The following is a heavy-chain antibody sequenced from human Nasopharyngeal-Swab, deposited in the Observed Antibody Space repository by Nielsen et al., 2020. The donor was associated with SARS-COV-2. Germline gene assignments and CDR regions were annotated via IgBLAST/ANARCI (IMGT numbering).Heavy chain of an antibody. V-gene: IGHV1-18*01. D-gene: IGHD3-3*01. Sequence: ASVKVSYKASGYTFTSYGISWARQAPGQGLEWMGWISAYNGNTNYAQKLQGRVTMTTDTSTSTAYMELRSLRSDDTAVYYCARGRYYYDFWSGPSPNNWFDPWGQGTLVTVSS. CDR1: GYTFTSYG. CDR3: ARGRYYYDFWSGPSPNNWFDP. J-gene: IGHJ5*02. CDR2: ISAYNGNT.